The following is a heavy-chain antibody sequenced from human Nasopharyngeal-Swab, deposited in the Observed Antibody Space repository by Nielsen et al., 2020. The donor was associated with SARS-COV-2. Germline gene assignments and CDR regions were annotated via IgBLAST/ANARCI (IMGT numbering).Heavy chain of an antibody. J-gene: IGHJ6*02. D-gene: IGHD3-16*01. CDR2: IYYSGST. Sequence: WIRQPPGKGLEWIGSIYYSGSTYYSPSLKSRVTISVDTSKNQFSLKLSSVTAADTAVYYCARRVARAPRHEGDYYYGMDVWGQGTTVTV. V-gene: IGHV4-39*01. CDR3: ARRVARAPRHEGDYYYGMDV.